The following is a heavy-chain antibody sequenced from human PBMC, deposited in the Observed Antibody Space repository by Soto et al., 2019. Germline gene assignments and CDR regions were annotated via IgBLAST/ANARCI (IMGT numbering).Heavy chain of an antibody. J-gene: IGHJ3*01. CDR3: VAGGFYYNT. V-gene: IGHV3-7*01. D-gene: IGHD2-8*02. CDR1: GFRFSTYW. CDR2: IKQDGSEK. Sequence: DVRLVDSGGGLVQPGGSLRLSCAASGFRFSTYWMTWVRQAPGKGLEWVAKIKQDGSEKDYVDSVKGRFTISRDNAENSLYLQMNSLRAEDTAVYYCVAGGFYYNTWGQGTMVTVSS.